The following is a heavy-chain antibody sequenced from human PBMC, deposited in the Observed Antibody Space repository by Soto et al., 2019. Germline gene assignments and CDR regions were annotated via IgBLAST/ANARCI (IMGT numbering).Heavy chain of an antibody. Sequence: RSETVSLTCAVSVSSIRRSNWLSWVRPTKGKGLEWIGEIYHSGSTNYNPSLKSRVTISVDKSKNQFSLKLSSVCAADTAVYYCSRERAFGESSPGYYYYGMDVWGQGTTVTVSS. J-gene: IGHJ6*02. CDR3: SRERAFGESSPGYYYYGMDV. V-gene: IGHV4-4*02. CDR2: IYHSGST. D-gene: IGHD3-10*01. CDR1: VSSIRRSNW.